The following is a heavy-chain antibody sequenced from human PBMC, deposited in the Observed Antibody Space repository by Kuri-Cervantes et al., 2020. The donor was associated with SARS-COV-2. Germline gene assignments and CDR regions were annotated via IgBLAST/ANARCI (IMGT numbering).Heavy chain of an antibody. CDR1: GYTFTGYY. Sequence: ASVKVSCKAPGYTFTGYYMHWVRQAPGQGLEWVGWINPNSGGTNYAQKFQGRVTMTRDTSISTAYMELSRLRSDDTAVYYCARDRKGSITIFGVLNYYYYMDVWGKGTTVTVSS. V-gene: IGHV1-2*02. D-gene: IGHD3-3*01. J-gene: IGHJ6*03. CDR3: ARDRKGSITIFGVLNYYYYMDV. CDR2: INPNSGGT.